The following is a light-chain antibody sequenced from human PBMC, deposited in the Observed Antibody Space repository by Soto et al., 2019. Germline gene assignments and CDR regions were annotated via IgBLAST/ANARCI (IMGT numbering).Light chain of an antibody. CDR2: EVS. CDR1: SSDVGGYNY. CDR3: NSFTSSSTWV. Sequence: QSALTQPASVSGSPGQSITISCTGTSSDVGGYNYVSWYQQHPGKAPKLMIYEVSNRPSWVSSRFSGSKSDNTASLTISGLHAEDEADYYCNSFTSSSTWVFGGGTKLTVL. J-gene: IGLJ3*02. V-gene: IGLV2-14*01.